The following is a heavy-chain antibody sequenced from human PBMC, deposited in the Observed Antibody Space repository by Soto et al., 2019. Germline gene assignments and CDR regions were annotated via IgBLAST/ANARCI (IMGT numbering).Heavy chain of an antibody. D-gene: IGHD6-13*01. J-gene: IGHJ4*02. CDR3: ARIAGPGLPYFDF. CDR2: INPSSGAA. CDR1: RYTFTNFH. Sequence: QVQLVQSGAEVEKPGASVTLSCKASRYTFTNFHMHWVRQAPGQGLERLGVINPSSGAATYQQKFQGRATMTRDTPTSTVYRVLSDLKSEDTAVYYGARIAGPGLPYFDFWAKGTPVTVPP. V-gene: IGHV1-46*01.